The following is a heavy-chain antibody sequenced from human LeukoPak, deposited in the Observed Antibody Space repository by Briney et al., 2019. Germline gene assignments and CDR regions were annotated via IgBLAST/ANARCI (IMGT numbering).Heavy chain of an antibody. CDR1: GGSISNSGYY. V-gene: IGHV4-61*05. CDR2: IYYIGST. Sequence: SETLSLTCTVSGGSISNSGYYWGWIRQPPGKGLEWIGYIYYIGSTNYNPSLKSRVTISLDTSKNQFSLKLSSVTAADTAVYYCASGSGGYFDYWGQGTLVTVSS. CDR3: ASGSGGYFDY. J-gene: IGHJ4*02. D-gene: IGHD3-10*01.